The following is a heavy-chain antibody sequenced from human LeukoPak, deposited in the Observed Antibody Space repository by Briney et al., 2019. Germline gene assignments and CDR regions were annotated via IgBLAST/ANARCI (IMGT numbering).Heavy chain of an antibody. V-gene: IGHV3-74*01. J-gene: IGHJ4*02. CDR3: ARGYFGPEF. Sequence: GGSLRLSCEASGFTFINYWMHWVRQAPGKGLVWVSRINNDGSDPTYADAVKGRFTFSRDNAKNTLYLQMNSLRAEDTAVYYCARGYFGPEFWGQGTLVTVSS. D-gene: IGHD3-9*01. CDR2: INNDGSDP. CDR1: GFTFINYW.